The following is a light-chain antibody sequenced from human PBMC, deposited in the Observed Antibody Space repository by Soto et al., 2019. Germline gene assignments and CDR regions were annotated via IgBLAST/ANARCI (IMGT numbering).Light chain of an antibody. Sequence: VVTRSLATVPLSQGEGATLCCRASHSVSSNLAWYQQKPGQAPRLLIFDASNRATGIPGRFSGSGSGTDFTLTISSLEPEDFAVYYCQQRSKWPLTFGGGTKVDIK. CDR3: QQRSKWPLT. J-gene: IGKJ4*01. CDR1: HSVSSN. V-gene: IGKV3-11*01. CDR2: DAS.